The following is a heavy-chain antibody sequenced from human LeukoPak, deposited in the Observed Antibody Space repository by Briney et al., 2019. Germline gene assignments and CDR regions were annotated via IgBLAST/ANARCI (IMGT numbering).Heavy chain of an antibody. D-gene: IGHD3-22*01. CDR3: ATGYGSSGYFSGP. CDR2: IRYDGSNK. Sequence: GGSLRLSCAASGFTFSSYGMHWVRQAPGKGLEWVAFIRYDGSNKYYADSVKGRFTISRDNSKNTLYLQMNSLRAEDTAVYYCATGYGSSGYFSGPWGQGTLVTVSS. CDR1: GFTFSSYG. V-gene: IGHV3-30*02. J-gene: IGHJ5*02.